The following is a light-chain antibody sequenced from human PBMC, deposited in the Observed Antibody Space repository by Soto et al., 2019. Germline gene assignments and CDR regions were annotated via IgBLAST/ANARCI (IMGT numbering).Light chain of an antibody. J-gene: IGKJ4*01. Sequence: EIVMTQSPATLSVSPGERATLSCRASQSVSSNLAGYQQKPGQAPRLLIYGASTRATGIPARFSGSGSGTEFTPTISSLQSEDFAVCYCQQYNNWPPLTFGGGTKVEIK. CDR2: GAS. CDR1: QSVSSN. V-gene: IGKV3-15*01. CDR3: QQYNNWPPLT.